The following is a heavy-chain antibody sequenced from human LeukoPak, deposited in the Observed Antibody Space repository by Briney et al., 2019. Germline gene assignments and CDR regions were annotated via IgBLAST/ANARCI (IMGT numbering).Heavy chain of an antibody. Sequence: GGSLRLSCAASGFTFSSYSMNWVRQAPGKGLEWVSYISSSGSTIYYADSVRGRFIISRDNSKNTLYLQMSSLRAEDTAVYYCAKSKEDCCGSFDPWGQGTLVTVSS. D-gene: IGHD2-15*01. CDR3: AKSKEDCCGSFDP. V-gene: IGHV3-48*01. J-gene: IGHJ5*02. CDR1: GFTFSSYS. CDR2: ISSSGSTI.